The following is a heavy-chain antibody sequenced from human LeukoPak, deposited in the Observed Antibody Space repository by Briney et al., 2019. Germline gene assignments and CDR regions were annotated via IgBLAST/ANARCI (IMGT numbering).Heavy chain of an antibody. D-gene: IGHD6-13*01. V-gene: IGHV7-4-1*02. CDR1: GYTFTSYA. Sequence: ASVKVSCKAFGYTFTSYAMNWVRQAPGQGREWMGWINTNTGNPTYVQGFKGRFVFSLAPSISTAYLQISSLKAEDTAVYYCAREYSRQRGVDYWGQGTLVTVSS. J-gene: IGHJ4*02. CDR3: AREYSRQRGVDY. CDR2: INTNTGNP.